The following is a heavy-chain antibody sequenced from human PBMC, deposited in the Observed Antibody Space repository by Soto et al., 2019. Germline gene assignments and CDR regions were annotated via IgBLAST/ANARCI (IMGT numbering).Heavy chain of an antibody. Sequence: PGGSLRLSCAASGFTFSSNSMNWVRQAPGKGLEWISYISSSSSTIYADSVKGRFTISRDNSKNSLYLQMNSLRAEDTAVYYCAGDGAARPVGAFDIWGQGTMVTVSS. J-gene: IGHJ3*02. CDR3: AGDGAARPVGAFDI. V-gene: IGHV3-48*01. D-gene: IGHD6-6*01. CDR2: ISSSSSTI. CDR1: GFTFSSNS.